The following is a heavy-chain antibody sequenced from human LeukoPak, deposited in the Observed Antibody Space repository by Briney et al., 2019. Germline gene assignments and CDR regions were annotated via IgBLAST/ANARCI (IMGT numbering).Heavy chain of an antibody. CDR1: GGSISSSSYY. CDR2: VSNSGST. D-gene: IGHD1-7*01. V-gene: IGHV4-39*01. J-gene: IGHJ4*02. Sequence: SETLSLTCSVSGGSISSSSYYWGWIRQPPGKGLEWIGSVSNSGSTYYTPSLKSRVSISVDMSKNQFPLKLSSVTAADTAIYYCARTEYSWNYNYWGQGILVTVSS. CDR3: ARTEYSWNYNY.